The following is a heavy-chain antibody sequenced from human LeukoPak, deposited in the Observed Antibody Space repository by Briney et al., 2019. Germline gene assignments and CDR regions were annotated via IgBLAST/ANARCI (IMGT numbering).Heavy chain of an antibody. CDR3: ARGGSYYGPYPYDY. J-gene: IGHJ4*02. Sequence: GASVKVSCKASGYSFTAYYMHWVRQAPGQGLEWMGWINPNSGGTNYAQKFQGRVTMTRDTSISTAYMELSRLRSDDTAVYYCARGGSYYGPYPYDYWGQGTLVTVSS. D-gene: IGHD1-26*01. CDR2: INPNSGGT. V-gene: IGHV1-2*02. CDR1: GYSFTAYY.